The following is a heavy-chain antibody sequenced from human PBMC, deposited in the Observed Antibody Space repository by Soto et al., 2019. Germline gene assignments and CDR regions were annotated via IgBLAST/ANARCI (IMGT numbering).Heavy chain of an antibody. Sequence: SETLSLTCTVSGGSISSGGYYWSWIRQHPGKGLEWIGYIYYSGSTYYNPSLKSRVTISVDTSKNQFSLKLSSVTAADTDVYYCARGGRGPFDYWGQGTLVTVSS. CDR3: ARGGRGPFDY. CDR1: GGSISSGGYY. J-gene: IGHJ4*01. V-gene: IGHV4-31*03. D-gene: IGHD1-26*01. CDR2: IYYSGST.